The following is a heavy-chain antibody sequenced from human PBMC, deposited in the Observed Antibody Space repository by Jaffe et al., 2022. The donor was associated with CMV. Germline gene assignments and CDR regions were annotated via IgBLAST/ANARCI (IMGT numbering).Heavy chain of an antibody. CDR2: INHSGST. CDR1: GGSFSGYY. CDR3: ARLHSERGYYYYGMDV. J-gene: IGHJ6*02. D-gene: IGHD1-1*01. V-gene: IGHV4-34*01. Sequence: QVQLQQWGAGLLKPSETLSLTCAVYGGSFSGYYWSWIRQPPGKGLEWIGEINHSGSTNYNPSLKSRVTISVDTSKNQFSLKLSSVTAADTAVYYCARLHSERGYYYYGMDVWGQGTTVTVSS.